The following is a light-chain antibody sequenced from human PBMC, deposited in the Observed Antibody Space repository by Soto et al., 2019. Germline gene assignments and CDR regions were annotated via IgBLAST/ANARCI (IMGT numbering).Light chain of an antibody. J-gene: IGKJ1*01. CDR1: QSVSNY. Sequence: EIVLTPSPATLSLSPGERATLSCRASQSVSNYFAWYQQKPCQAPSLLIYAAAHRATGIPAGLSGIGSGTDFTLTRSRLGPEDFAVYYCQQRSHWPLTFGRGTKVEI. V-gene: IGKV3-11*01. CDR2: AAA. CDR3: QQRSHWPLT.